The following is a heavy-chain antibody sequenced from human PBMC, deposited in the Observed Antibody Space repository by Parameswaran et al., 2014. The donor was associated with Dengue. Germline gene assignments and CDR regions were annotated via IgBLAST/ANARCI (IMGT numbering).Heavy chain of an antibody. Sequence: VRQMPGKGLEWMGRIDPSDSYTNYSPSFQGHVTISADKSISTAYLQWSSLKASDTAMYYCATVLPQLPYPFDYWGQGTLVTVSS. CDR2: IDPSDSYT. CDR3: ATVLPQLPYPFDY. D-gene: IGHD2-2*01. J-gene: IGHJ4*02. V-gene: IGHV5-10-1*01.